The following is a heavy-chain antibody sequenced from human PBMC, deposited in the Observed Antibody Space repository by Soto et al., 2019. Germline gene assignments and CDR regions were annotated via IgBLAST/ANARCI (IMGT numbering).Heavy chain of an antibody. D-gene: IGHD3-16*02. J-gene: IGHJ4*02. CDR3: TTDLYYDYVWGSYRSPAGETYTPFDY. CDR2: IKSKTDGGTT. Sequence: PGGSLRLSCAASGFTFSNAWMSWVRQAPGKGLEWVGRIKSKTDGGTTDYAAPVKGRFTISRDDSKNTLYLQMNSLKTEDTAVYYCTTDLYYDYVWGSYRSPAGETYTPFDYWGQGTLVTVSS. CDR1: GFTFSNAW. V-gene: IGHV3-15*01.